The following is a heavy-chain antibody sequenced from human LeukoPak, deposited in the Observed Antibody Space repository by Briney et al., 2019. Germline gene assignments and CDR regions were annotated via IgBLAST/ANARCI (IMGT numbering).Heavy chain of an antibody. J-gene: IGHJ4*02. D-gene: IGHD5-12*01. CDR2: IYYSGST. V-gene: IGHV4-59*01. CDR1: GGSISSYY. CDR3: ARGLFHSGYDIGVGDY. Sequence: SETLSLTCTVSGGSISSYYWSWIRQPPGKGLEWIGYIYYSGSTNYNPSLKSRVTISVDTSKNQFSLKLSSVTAADTAVYYCARGLFHSGYDIGVGDYWGQGTLVTVSS.